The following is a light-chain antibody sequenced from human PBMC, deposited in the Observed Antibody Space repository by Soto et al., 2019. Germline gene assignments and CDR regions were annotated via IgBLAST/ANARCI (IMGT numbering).Light chain of an antibody. CDR3: QQYNNWPYT. CDR1: QSVSSN. Sequence: EIVMTQSPATLSVSPGERAALSCRASQSVSSNFAWYQQKPGQAPRLLIYGASTRATGIPARFSGSGSGTEFTLTISSLQSEYFAVYYCQQYNNWPYTFGQGTKLEIK. CDR2: GAS. J-gene: IGKJ2*01. V-gene: IGKV3-15*01.